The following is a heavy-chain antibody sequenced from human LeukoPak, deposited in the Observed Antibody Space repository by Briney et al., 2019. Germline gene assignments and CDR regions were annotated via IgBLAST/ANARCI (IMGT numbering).Heavy chain of an antibody. J-gene: IGHJ3*02. V-gene: IGHV3-30-3*01. Sequence: GGSLRLSCAASEFSFSNFAMYWVRQAPGKGLEWLAVISYDGSIRYYADSVKGRFTISRDNSKNTLYLQMNSLRAEDTAVYYCARDLAFYSIVGAPLHSSGAFDIWGQGTMVTVSS. D-gene: IGHD1-26*01. CDR2: ISYDGSIR. CDR3: ARDLAFYSIVGAPLHSSGAFDI. CDR1: EFSFSNFA.